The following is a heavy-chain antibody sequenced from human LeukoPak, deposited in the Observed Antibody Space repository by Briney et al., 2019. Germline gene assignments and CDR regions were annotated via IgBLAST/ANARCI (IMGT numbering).Heavy chain of an antibody. Sequence: PGGSLRLSCAASGFTFSDYYMSWIRQAPGKGLEWVSYISSSGSTIYYADSVRGRFTISRDNAKNSLYLQMNSLRAEDTAVYYCARPFSPVVAATYKPINDYWGQGTLVTVSS. CDR1: GFTFSDYY. CDR2: ISSSGSTI. D-gene: IGHD2-15*01. V-gene: IGHV3-11*01. J-gene: IGHJ4*02. CDR3: ARPFSPVVAATYKPINDY.